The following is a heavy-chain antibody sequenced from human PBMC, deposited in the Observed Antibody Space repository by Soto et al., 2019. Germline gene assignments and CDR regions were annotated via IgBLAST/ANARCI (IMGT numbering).Heavy chain of an antibody. J-gene: IGHJ6*02. CDR3: ARSRHYDFWSGDYYADAGYGMDV. CDR1: GYTFTSYG. D-gene: IGHD3-3*01. Sequence: QVPLVQSGAEVKKPGASVKVSCKASGYTFTSYGISWVRQAPGQGLEWMGWISAYNGNTNYAQKLQGKVTMTTDTSTSAAYKGLRSVRSDDTAVYYCARSRHYDFWSGDYYADAGYGMDVWGQGITVTFAS. V-gene: IGHV1-18*01. CDR2: ISAYNGNT.